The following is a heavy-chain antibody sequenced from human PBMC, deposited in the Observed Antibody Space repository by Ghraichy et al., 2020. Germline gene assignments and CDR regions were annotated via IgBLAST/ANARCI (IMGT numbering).Heavy chain of an antibody. J-gene: IGHJ4*02. CDR2: VNPNSGVT. V-gene: IGHV1-2*04. D-gene: IGHD1-26*01. CDR3: ARQTWNSAFFDF. Sequence: ASVKVSCKTSGYTFIGHYIHWVRQAPGQGLEWMGWVNPNSGVTKYAQKFQDWVTMTRDTSIATAYVEVTRLRSGDTAMYYCARQTWNSAFFDFWGQGTLVTVSS. CDR1: GYTFIGHY.